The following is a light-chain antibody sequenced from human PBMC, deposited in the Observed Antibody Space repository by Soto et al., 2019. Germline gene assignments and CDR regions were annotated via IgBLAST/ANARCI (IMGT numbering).Light chain of an antibody. CDR3: QQYHFFWT. Sequence: DIQMTQSPSTLSASVGDRVTITCRASQNIYSGLAWYQQKPGKAPKLLIYKASTLESGVPVRFSGSGSGTEFPLTITSLQPDDFATYYCQQYHFFWTFGQGTRVEIK. J-gene: IGKJ1*01. CDR2: KAS. V-gene: IGKV1-5*03. CDR1: QNIYSG.